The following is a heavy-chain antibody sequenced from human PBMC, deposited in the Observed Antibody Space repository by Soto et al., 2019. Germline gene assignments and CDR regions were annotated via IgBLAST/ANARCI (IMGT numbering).Heavy chain of an antibody. V-gene: IGHV3-30*03. CDR2: ISYDGSNK. J-gene: IGHJ5*02. CDR1: GFTFSNYG. CDR3: XANMLRAPLDP. D-gene: IGHD3-10*01. Sequence: QVQLVESGGGVVQPGRSLRLSCATSGFTFSNYGMHWARHTPGKGLEWVAVISYDGSNKKYADSVKGRFTISRDNSKSTLTLQMNRLXVEXXXXXXXXANMLRAPLDPWGQGTLVIVS.